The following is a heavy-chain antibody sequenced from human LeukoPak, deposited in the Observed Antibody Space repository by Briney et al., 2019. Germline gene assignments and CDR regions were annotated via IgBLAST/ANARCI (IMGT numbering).Heavy chain of an antibody. CDR3: AKDVYGDYGGLDY. Sequence: GGSLRLSCAASGLPFSTYAMSWVRQAPGKGLEWVSSIRGSDGSTYYADSVKGRFAISRDNSKNTLYLQMNSLRAEDTAVYYCAKDVYGDYGGLDYWGPGTLVTASS. V-gene: IGHV3-23*01. CDR2: IRGSDGST. J-gene: IGHJ4*02. D-gene: IGHD4-17*01. CDR1: GLPFSTYA.